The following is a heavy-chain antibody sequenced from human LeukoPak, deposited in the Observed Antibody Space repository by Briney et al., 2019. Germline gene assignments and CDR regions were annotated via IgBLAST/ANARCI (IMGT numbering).Heavy chain of an antibody. Sequence: SETLSLTCTVSGGSISSYYWSWIRQAAGKGLEWIGRVSNSGTTNYNPSLKTRVSMAVDTSNNQLSMTLSSVTAADTALYSCARGRYYFEDWGQGTPVTVSS. CDR1: GGSISSYY. CDR3: ARGRYYFED. J-gene: IGHJ4*02. CDR2: VSNSGTT. V-gene: IGHV4-4*07.